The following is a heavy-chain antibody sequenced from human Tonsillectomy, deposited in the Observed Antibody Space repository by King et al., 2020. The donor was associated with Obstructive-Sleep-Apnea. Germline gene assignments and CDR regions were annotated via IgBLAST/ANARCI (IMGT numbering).Heavy chain of an antibody. J-gene: IGHJ2*01. CDR2: NYFSGST. V-gene: IGHV4-39*01. Sequence: QLQESGPGLVKPSETLSLTCTVSGGSISSSSYYWGWIRQPPGKGLEWIGSNYFSGSTYYNPSLKSRVTISVDTAKNQFSLKLSSVTAADTAVYYCARQGVGQWLVPFDLWGRGTLVTVSS. CDR3: ARQGVGQWLVPFDL. D-gene: IGHD6-19*01. CDR1: GGSISSSSYY.